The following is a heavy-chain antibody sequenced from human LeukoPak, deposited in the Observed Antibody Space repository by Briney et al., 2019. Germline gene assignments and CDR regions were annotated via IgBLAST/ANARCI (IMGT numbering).Heavy chain of an antibody. CDR2: ISSTGGTT. CDR1: GFTFSSYA. V-gene: IGHV3-64D*06. Sequence: GGSLRLSCSASGFTFSSYAMHWVRQAPGKGLEYVSAISSTGGTTYYADSVKGRFTISRDNSKNTLYLQMSSLRAEDTAVYYCVKVYSPLAYCGGDCTFDYWGQGTLVTVSS. J-gene: IGHJ4*02. CDR3: VKVYSPLAYCGGDCTFDY. D-gene: IGHD2-21*02.